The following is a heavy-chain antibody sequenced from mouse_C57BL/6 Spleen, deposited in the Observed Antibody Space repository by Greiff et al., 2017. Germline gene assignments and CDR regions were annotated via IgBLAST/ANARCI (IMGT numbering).Heavy chain of an antibody. CDR1: GFNIKDYY. CDR3: TTSVYYGSSLYYFDY. D-gene: IGHD1-1*01. J-gene: IGHJ2*01. V-gene: IGHV14-1*01. CDR2: IDPEDGDT. Sequence: EVQLQQSGAELVRPGASVKLSCTASGFNIKDYYMHWVKQRPEQGLEWIGRIDPEDGDTEYAPKFQGKATMTADTSSNTAYLQLSILTSEDTAVYYCTTSVYYGSSLYYFDYWGQGTTLTVSS.